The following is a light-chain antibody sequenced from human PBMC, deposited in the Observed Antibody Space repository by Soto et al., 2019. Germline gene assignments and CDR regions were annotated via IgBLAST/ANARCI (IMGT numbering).Light chain of an antibody. CDR2: GAS. Sequence: EIVLTQSPGTLSLSPGERATLSCRASQSVRSTHLAWYQLKPGQAPRLFIYGASSRATGIPDRFSGSGSGTDLTITISRLEPEDFEVYICQQYGTSPRTFGQGTRLEIK. CDR1: QSVRSTH. V-gene: IGKV3-20*01. J-gene: IGKJ5*01. CDR3: QQYGTSPRT.